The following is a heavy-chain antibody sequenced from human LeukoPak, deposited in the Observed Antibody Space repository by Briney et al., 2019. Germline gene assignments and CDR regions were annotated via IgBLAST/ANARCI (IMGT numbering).Heavy chain of an antibody. CDR2: TYYRSKWYN. CDR1: GDSVSSNSAA. D-gene: IGHD5-18*01. V-gene: IGHV6-1*01. Sequence: SQTLSLTCAISGDSVSSNSAAWNWIRQSPSRGLEWLGRTYYRSKWYNDYAVSVKSRITINPDTSMNQFSLHLNSVTPEDTAVYYCARSGYSYGYAAMDVWGQGTTVTVS. CDR3: ARSGYSYGYAAMDV. J-gene: IGHJ6*02.